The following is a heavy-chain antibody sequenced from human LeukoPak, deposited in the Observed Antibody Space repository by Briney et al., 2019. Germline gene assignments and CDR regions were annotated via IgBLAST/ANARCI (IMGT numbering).Heavy chain of an antibody. J-gene: IGHJ4*02. CDR1: GFTFSSYS. D-gene: IGHD3-22*01. CDR2: ISSSNSYI. V-gene: IGHV3-21*01. Sequence: GGSLRLSCAASGFTFSSYSMNWVRQAPGKGLEWVSSISSSNSYIYYADSVKGRFTISRDNAKNSLYLQMNSLRAEDTAVYYCARGYYYGSSGYYYWGQGTLVTVSS. CDR3: ARGYYYGSSGYYY.